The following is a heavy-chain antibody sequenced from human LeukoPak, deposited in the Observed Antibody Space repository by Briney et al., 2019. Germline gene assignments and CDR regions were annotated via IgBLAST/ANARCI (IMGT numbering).Heavy chain of an antibody. CDR1: GYTFTGYY. CDR3: ARDHYCSSTSCSTRNWFDP. Sequence: ASVKVSCKASGYTFTGYYMHWVRQAPGQGLEWMGWINPNSGGTNYAQKFQGRVTMTRDTSISTAYMELSRLRSDDTAVYYCARDHYCSSTSCSTRNWFDPWGQGTLVTVSS. D-gene: IGHD2-2*02. V-gene: IGHV1-2*02. CDR2: INPNSGGT. J-gene: IGHJ5*02.